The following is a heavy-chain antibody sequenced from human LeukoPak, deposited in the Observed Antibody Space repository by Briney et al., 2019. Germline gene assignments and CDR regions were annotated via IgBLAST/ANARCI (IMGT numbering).Heavy chain of an antibody. J-gene: IGHJ3*02. CDR3: ARDPKRGFSYGWGAFDI. CDR1: GFTFDDYA. D-gene: IGHD5-18*01. Sequence: GGSLRLSCAASGFTFDDYAMHWVRQAPGKGLEWVSGISWNSGSIGYADSVKGRFTISRDNSRNTLYLQMNSLRVEDTAVYFCARDPKRGFSYGWGAFDIWGQGTMVSVSS. V-gene: IGHV3-9*01. CDR2: ISWNSGSI.